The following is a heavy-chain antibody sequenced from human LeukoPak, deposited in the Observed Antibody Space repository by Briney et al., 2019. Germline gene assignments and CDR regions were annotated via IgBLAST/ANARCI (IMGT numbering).Heavy chain of an antibody. CDR2: ISGSGGNT. CDR3: AKEGASSYYDFWSGYFWFDP. Sequence: PGGSLRLSCAASGFTFSSYAMSWVRQAPGKGLEWGSTISGSGGNTYYADSVKGPFTISRDNSKNTLYLQMNSLRAEDTAVYYCAKEGASSYYDFWSGYFWFDPWGQGTLVTVSS. J-gene: IGHJ5*02. V-gene: IGHV3-23*01. CDR1: GFTFSSYA. D-gene: IGHD3-3*01.